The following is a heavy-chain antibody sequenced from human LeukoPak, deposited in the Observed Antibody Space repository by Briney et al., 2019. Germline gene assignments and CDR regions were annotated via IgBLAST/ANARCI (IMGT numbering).Heavy chain of an antibody. J-gene: IGHJ4*02. D-gene: IGHD6-13*01. Sequence: ASVKVSCKTSDYTFSNYGITWVRQAPGQGLEWMGWISAYNGNTNYAQKLQGRVTMTTDTSTSTAYMELRSLRSDDTAVYYCARIGGRELVHFDYWGQGTLVTVSS. CDR3: ARIGGRELVHFDY. CDR2: ISAYNGNT. CDR1: DYTFSNYG. V-gene: IGHV1-18*01.